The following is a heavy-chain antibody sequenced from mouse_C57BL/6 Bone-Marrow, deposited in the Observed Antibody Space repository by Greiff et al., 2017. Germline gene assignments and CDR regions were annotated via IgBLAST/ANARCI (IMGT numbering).Heavy chain of an antibody. CDR3: VRPDSSYGYAMDY. CDR1: GFSFNTYA. J-gene: IGHJ4*01. CDR2: IRSKSNNYAT. V-gene: IGHV10-1*01. Sequence: GGGLVQPKGSLKLSCAASGFSFNTYAMNWVRQAPGKGLEWVARIRSKSNNYATYYADSVKDRFTISRDDSESMLYLQMNNLKTEDTAMYYCVRPDSSYGYAMDYWGQGTSVTVSS. D-gene: IGHD1-1*01.